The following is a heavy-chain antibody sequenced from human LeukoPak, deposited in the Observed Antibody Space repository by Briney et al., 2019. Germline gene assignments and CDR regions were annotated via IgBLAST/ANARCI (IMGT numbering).Heavy chain of an antibody. CDR2: INTNIGNP. Sequence: ASVKVSCKTSGYTFSSYAMTWVRQAPGQGLEWMGWINTNIGNPTYAQDFTGRFVFSLDTSVSTAYLQISSLEAEDTAVYYCARVKDAYYPRLRILEYYFDYWGQGTLVTVSS. J-gene: IGHJ4*02. CDR1: GYTFSSYA. V-gene: IGHV7-4-1*02. D-gene: IGHD5/OR15-5a*01. CDR3: ARVKDAYYPRLRILEYYFDY.